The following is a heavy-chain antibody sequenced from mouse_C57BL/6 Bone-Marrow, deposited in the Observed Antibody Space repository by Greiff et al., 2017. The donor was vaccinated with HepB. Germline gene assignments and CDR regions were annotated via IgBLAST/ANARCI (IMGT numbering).Heavy chain of an antibody. V-gene: IGHV1-81*01. J-gene: IGHJ2*01. CDR3: ARRGKNYYFDY. CDR2: IYPRSGNT. CDR1: GYTFTSYG. Sequence: QVQLQQSGAELARPGASVKLSCKASGYTFTSYGISWVKQRTGQGLEWIGEIYPRSGNTYYNEKFKGKATLTADKSSSTAYIELRSLTSEDSAVYFCARRGKNYYFDYWGQGTTLTVSS.